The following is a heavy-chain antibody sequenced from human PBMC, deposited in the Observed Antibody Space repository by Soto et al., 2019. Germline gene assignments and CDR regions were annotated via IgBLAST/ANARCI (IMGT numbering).Heavy chain of an antibody. CDR1: GGTFSSYA. CDR2: IIPIFGTA. D-gene: IGHD3-3*01. Sequence: ASVKVSCKASGGTFSSYAISWVRQAPGQGLEWMGGIIPIFGTANYAQKFQGRVTITADESTSTAYMELSSLRSEDTAVYYCARGQRITIFGVVIGGWFDPWGQGTLVTVSS. CDR3: ARGQRITIFGVVIGGWFDP. J-gene: IGHJ5*02. V-gene: IGHV1-69*13.